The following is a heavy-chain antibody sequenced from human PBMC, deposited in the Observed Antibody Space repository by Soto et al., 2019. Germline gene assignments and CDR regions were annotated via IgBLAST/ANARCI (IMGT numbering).Heavy chain of an antibody. V-gene: IGHV1-18*04. CDR1: GYTFTSYG. D-gene: IGHD3-22*01. CDR3: ARDLPRFTYYYVSSGYYFDY. CDR2: ISAYNGNT. Sequence: ASVKVSCKASGYTFTSYGISWVRQAPGQGLEWMGWISAYNGNTNYAQKLQGRVTMTTDTSTSTAYMELRSLRSDDTAVYYCARDLPRFTYYYVSSGYYFDYWGQGTLVTVSS. J-gene: IGHJ4*02.